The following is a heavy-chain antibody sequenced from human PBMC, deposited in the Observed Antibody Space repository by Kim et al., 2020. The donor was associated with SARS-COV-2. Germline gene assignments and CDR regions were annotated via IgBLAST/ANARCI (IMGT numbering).Heavy chain of an antibody. V-gene: IGHV1-69*04. Sequence: SVKVSCKASGGTFSSYAISWVRQAPGQGLEWMGRIIPILGIANYAQKFQGRVTITADKSTSTAYMELSSLRSEDTAVYYCARFGYSYGNYYYYYMDVWGKGTTVTVSS. CDR3: ARFGYSYGNYYYYYMDV. CDR1: GGTFSSYA. J-gene: IGHJ6*03. D-gene: IGHD5-18*01. CDR2: IIPILGIA.